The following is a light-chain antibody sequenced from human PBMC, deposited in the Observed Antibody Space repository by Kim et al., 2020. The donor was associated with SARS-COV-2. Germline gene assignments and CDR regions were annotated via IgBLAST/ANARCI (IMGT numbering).Light chain of an antibody. CDR1: QSVSSN. Sequence: PGESATLSCRASQSVSSNLAWYQQKPGQAPRLLIYGASTRATGIPARFSGSGSGTEFTLTISSLQSEDFAVYYCQQYNNWPPPYTFGQGTKLEI. CDR2: GAS. V-gene: IGKV3-15*01. CDR3: QQYNNWPPPYT. J-gene: IGKJ2*01.